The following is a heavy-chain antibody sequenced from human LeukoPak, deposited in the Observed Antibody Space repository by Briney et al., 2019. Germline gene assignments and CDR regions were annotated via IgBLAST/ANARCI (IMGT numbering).Heavy chain of an antibody. D-gene: IGHD3-22*01. CDR2: IYYSGST. V-gene: IGHV4-39*01. J-gene: IGHJ4*02. CDR1: GGSISSNNYY. CDR3: ASSPSGYWWNFDC. Sequence: PSETVSLTCTVSGGSISSNNYYWGWIRQPPGKGLEWIGSIYYSGSTYNNPSLKSRVTISVDTTKNQFSLKLTSVTAADTAVYYCASSPSGYWWNFDCWGQGSLVTVSS.